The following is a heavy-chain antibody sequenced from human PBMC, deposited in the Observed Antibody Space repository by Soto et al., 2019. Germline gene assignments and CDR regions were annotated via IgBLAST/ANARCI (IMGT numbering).Heavy chain of an antibody. D-gene: IGHD1-7*01. CDR1: GFTFSSNA. CDR3: ARDSSISGTTRPPPLDY. J-gene: IGHJ4*02. V-gene: IGHV3-30-3*01. CDR2: MSYDGSNE. Sequence: QVQLVVSGGGVVQPGRSLRLSCAASGFTFSSNAMHWVRQAPGKGLEWVAVMSYDGSNEYYADSVKGRFTISRDNSKNSLYLHMNSLRAEDTAVYYGARDSSISGTTRPPPLDYWGQGTLVTVSS.